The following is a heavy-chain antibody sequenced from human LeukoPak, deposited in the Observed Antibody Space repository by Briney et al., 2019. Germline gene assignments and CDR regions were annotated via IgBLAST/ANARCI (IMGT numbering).Heavy chain of an antibody. J-gene: IGHJ4*02. D-gene: IGHD4-17*01. V-gene: IGHV3-NL1*01. Sequence: GRSLRLSCAASGFSSSNYGMHWVRQAPGKGLEWVSGLYTVGTTYYADSVQGRFTISRDDSKNTVYLQMNSLRAEDTAMYYCARVGAAVTTVDSWGQGTLVTVSS. CDR1: GFSSSNYG. CDR2: LYTVGTT. CDR3: ARVGAAVTTVDS.